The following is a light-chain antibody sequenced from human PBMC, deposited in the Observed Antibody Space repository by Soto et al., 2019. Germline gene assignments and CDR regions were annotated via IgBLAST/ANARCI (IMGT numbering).Light chain of an antibody. CDR3: CSYAGSSTVV. CDR2: EGS. J-gene: IGLJ2*01. Sequence: QSALTQPASVSGSPGQSITISCTGTSSDVGSYNLVSWYQQHPGKAPKLMIYEGSKRPSGVSNRFSGSKSGNTASLTISGLQAEDEADYHGCSYAGSSTVVCGGGTKVTVL. V-gene: IGLV2-23*01. CDR1: SSDVGSYNL.